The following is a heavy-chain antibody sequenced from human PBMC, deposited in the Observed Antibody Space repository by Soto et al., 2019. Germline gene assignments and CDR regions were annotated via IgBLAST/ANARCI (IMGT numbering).Heavy chain of an antibody. D-gene: IGHD1-20*01. V-gene: IGHV4-39*01. CDR1: GGSFSSSSYY. CDR3: ARQWGSRYHWHYLDY. CDR2: MYNSGSP. J-gene: IGHJ4*02. Sequence: QLQLQESGPGVVKPSETLSLTCSVSGGSFSSSSYYWAWIRQPPGKGLEWIGSMYNSGSPYYDLSIQSRVTISVVTSKNQFSLKLNSVTATDTAVYYCARQWGSRYHWHYLDYWGQGTLVTVSP.